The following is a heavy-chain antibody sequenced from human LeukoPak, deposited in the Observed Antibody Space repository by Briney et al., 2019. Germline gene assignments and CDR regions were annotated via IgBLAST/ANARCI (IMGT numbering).Heavy chain of an antibody. CDR3: ARDGYTTSKVDY. J-gene: IGHJ4*02. CDR2: ITSSDSGG. CDR1: GFTFSNHY. Sequence: GGSLRLPCAASGFTFSNHYMSWIRQAPGKGLEWVSYITSSDSGGFYADSVKGRFTISRDNAKNSLYLQMNSLRVEDTAVYYCARDGYTTSKVDYLGQGTLVTVSS. V-gene: IGHV3-11*01. D-gene: IGHD6-13*01.